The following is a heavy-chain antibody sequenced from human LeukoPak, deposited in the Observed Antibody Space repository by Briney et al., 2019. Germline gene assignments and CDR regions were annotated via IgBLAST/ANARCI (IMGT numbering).Heavy chain of an antibody. CDR3: ATAPGSYRFNWFDP. J-gene: IGHJ5*02. V-gene: IGHV1-24*01. CDR1: GYTLTELS. CDR2: FDPEDGET. Sequence: VASVKVSCKVSGYTLTELSMHWVRQAPGKGLEWMGGFDPEDGETIYAQKFQGRVTMTEDTSTDTAYMELSSLRSEDTAVYHCATAPGSYRFNWFDPWGQGTLVTVSS. D-gene: IGHD3-16*02.